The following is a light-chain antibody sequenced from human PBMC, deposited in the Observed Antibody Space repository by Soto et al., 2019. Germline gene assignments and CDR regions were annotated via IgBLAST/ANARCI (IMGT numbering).Light chain of an antibody. J-gene: IGKJ3*01. V-gene: IGKV3-20*01. CDR3: QQYCTSPFP. CDR1: QSVTSTY. Sequence: EIVLTQSPGTLSLSPGERATLSCRASQSVTSTYLAWYQQKPGQAPRLLIYGASTRATGIPDRFSGSVSGTDFTLTISSLEPEDFAVFYCQQYCTSPFPFGPGTKVEI. CDR2: GAS.